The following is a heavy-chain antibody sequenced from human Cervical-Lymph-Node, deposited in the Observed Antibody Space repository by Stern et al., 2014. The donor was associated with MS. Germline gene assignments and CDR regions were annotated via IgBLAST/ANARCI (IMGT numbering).Heavy chain of an antibody. CDR1: GFTFSNYG. V-gene: IGHV3-33*01. CDR2: IWYDGNKK. J-gene: IGHJ4*02. D-gene: IGHD1-7*01. Sequence: VQMVESGGGVVQPGRSLRLSCAASGFTFSNYGMHWVRQAPGKGLEWLAVIWYDGNKKYYADSVKGRFTISRDNSKNTLFLQMSSLTAEDTALYYCARGNWNYEGMGYWGQGTLVTVSS. CDR3: ARGNWNYEGMGY.